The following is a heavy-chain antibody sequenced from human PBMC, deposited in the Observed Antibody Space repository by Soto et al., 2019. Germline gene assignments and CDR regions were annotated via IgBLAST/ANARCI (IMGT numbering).Heavy chain of an antibody. CDR3: ARGYDSSGYYYSRD. D-gene: IGHD3-22*01. J-gene: IGHJ1*01. Sequence: QVQLVQSGAEVKKPGSSVKVSCKASGGTFSSYAISWVRQAPGQGLEWMGGIIPIFGTANYAQKFQGRVTINADDSTSTAYMELSSLRSEDTAVYYCARGYDSSGYYYSRDWGQGTLVTVSS. CDR2: IIPIFGTA. V-gene: IGHV1-69*12. CDR1: GGTFSSYA.